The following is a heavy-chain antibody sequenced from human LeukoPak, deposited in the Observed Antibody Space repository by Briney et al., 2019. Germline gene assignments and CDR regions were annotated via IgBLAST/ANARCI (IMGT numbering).Heavy chain of an antibody. J-gene: IGHJ4*02. Sequence: SETLSLTCTVSGYSISSGYYWGWIRQPPGKGLGWIGSIYHSGSTYYNPSLKSRVTISVDTSKNQFSLKLSSVTAADTAVYYCARGRYSSGWYFRRYYFDYWGQGTLVTVSS. D-gene: IGHD6-19*01. CDR1: GYSISSGYY. CDR2: IYHSGST. V-gene: IGHV4-38-2*02. CDR3: ARGRYSSGWYFRRYYFDY.